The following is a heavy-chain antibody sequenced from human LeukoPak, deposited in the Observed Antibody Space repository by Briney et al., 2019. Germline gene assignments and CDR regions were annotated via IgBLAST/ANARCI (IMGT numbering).Heavy chain of an antibody. D-gene: IGHD3-3*01. V-gene: IGHV1-46*02. Sequence: ASVKVSCKASGYTFNIYGISWVRQAPGQGLEWMGIINPSGGSTSYAQKFQGRVTMTRDTSTSTVYMELSSLRSEDTAVYYCARDRGYDFWSGYLPITNYNWFDPWGQGTLVTVSS. CDR2: INPSGGST. J-gene: IGHJ5*02. CDR3: ARDRGYDFWSGYLPITNYNWFDP. CDR1: GYTFNIYG.